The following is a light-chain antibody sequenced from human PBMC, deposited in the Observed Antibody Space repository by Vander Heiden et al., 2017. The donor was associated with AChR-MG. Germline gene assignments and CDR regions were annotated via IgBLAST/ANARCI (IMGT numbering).Light chain of an antibody. CDR3: QQRSNWPPLT. CDR1: QSVSSY. CDR2: DAS. Sequence: EIVLTQSPATLSLSPGERATLSCRASQSVSSYLAWYQQKPGQAPRLLIYDASNRATGIPAMCSGSGSGTDFTLTISSLEPEDFAVYYCQQRSNWPPLTFGGGTKVEIK. V-gene: IGKV3-11*01. J-gene: IGKJ4*01.